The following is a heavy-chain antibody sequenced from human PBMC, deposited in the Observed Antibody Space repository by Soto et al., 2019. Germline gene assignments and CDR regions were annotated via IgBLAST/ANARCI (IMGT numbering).Heavy chain of an antibody. J-gene: IGHJ5*02. CDR1: GYTFAIYY. CDR2: INPSGGST. D-gene: IGHD2-2*01. CDR3: ARAGELGYCSSTSCYAAIDP. V-gene: IGHV1-46*03. Sequence: GASVKVSCKASGYTFAIYYMHWVRQAPGQGLEWMGIINPSGGSTSYAQKFQGRVTMTRDTSTSTVYMELSSLRSEDTAVYYCARAGELGYCSSTSCYAAIDPWGQGTLVTVSS.